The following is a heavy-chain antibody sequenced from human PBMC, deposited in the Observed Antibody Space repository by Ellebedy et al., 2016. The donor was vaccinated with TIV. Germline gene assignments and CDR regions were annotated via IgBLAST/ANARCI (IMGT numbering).Heavy chain of an antibody. CDR1: GFTFSRSA. CDR3: THDKIKDRLHY. J-gene: IGHJ4*02. V-gene: IGHV3-23*01. CDR2: MIGNGEYN. Sequence: GESLKISCATSGFTFSRSALSLVRQAPGEGLEWVSAMIGNGEYNFYADSVKGGFTILKDITKNTLFLQMNHLRVEDTAVYYCTHDKIKDRLHYWGQGTLVTVSS.